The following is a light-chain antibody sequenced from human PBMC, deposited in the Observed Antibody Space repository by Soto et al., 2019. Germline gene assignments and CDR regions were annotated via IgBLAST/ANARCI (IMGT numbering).Light chain of an antibody. CDR3: QHYVTSLTT. CDR1: QSVTSNY. J-gene: IGKJ1*01. CDR2: GAS. Sequence: EMVLTQCPGTLSLSPGGRASLSCGASQSVTSNYLAWYQQKPGQAPRLLIFGASIRVTGIPDRFIGSGSGTDFTLTITRLEPEDFAVYYCQHYVTSLTTFGQGTKVDIK. V-gene: IGKV3-20*01.